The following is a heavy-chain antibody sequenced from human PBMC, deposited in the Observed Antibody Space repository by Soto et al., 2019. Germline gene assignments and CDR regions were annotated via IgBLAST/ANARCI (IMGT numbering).Heavy chain of an antibody. D-gene: IGHD3-10*01. CDR1: GFTVSSNY. J-gene: IGHJ6*02. CDR3: ARENGSGSYMYYYYYGMDV. Sequence: EVQLVETGGGLIQPGGSLRLSCAASGFTVSSNYMSWVRQAPGKGLEWVSVIYSGGSTYYADSVKGRFTISRNNSKNTLYLQMNSLRAEDTAVYYCARENGSGSYMYYYYYGMDVWGQGTTVTVSS. CDR2: IYSGGST. V-gene: IGHV3-53*02.